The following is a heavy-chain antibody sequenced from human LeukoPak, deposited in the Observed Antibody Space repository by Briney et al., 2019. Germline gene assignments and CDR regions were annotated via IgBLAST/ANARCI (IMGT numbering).Heavy chain of an antibody. J-gene: IGHJ5*02. CDR2: ISYDGSNK. Sequence: GGSLRLSCAASGFTFSSYAMHWVRQAPGKGLEWVAVISYDGSNKYYADSVKGRFTISRDNSKNTLYLQMNSLRAEDTAVYYCARAADLSGSYFLNWFDPWGQGTLVTVSS. V-gene: IGHV3-30*04. D-gene: IGHD1-26*01. CDR3: ARAADLSGSYFLNWFDP. CDR1: GFTFSSYA.